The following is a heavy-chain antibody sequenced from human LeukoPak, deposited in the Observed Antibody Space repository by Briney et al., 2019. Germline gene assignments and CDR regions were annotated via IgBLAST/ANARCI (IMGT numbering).Heavy chain of an antibody. CDR2: INHSGST. V-gene: IGHV4-34*01. D-gene: IGHD3-3*01. CDR1: GGSFSGYY. J-gene: IGHJ4*02. CDR3: ARGQYDFWSGYPYYFGY. Sequence: PSETLSPTCAVYGGSFSGYYWSWIRQPPGKGLEWIGEINHSGSTNYNPSLKSRVTISVDTSKNQFSLKLSSVTAADTAVYYCARGQYDFWSGYPYYFGYWGQGTLVTVSS.